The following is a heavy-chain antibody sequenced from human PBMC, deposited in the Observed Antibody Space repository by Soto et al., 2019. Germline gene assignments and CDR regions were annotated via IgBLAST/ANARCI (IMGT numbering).Heavy chain of an antibody. V-gene: IGHV3-30-3*01. CDR3: ARPPVFGEFSLNYFDY. J-gene: IGHJ4*02. CDR2: ISYDGSNK. D-gene: IGHD3-10*01. Sequence: GGSLRLSCAASGFTFSSYAMHWVRQAPGKGLEWVAVISYDGSNKYYADSVKGRFTISRDNSKNTLYLQMNSLRAEDTAVYYCARPPVFGEFSLNYFDYWGQGTLVTVSS. CDR1: GFTFSSYA.